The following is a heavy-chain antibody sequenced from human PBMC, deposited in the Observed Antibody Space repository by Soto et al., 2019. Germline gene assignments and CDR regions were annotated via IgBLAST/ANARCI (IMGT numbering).Heavy chain of an antibody. CDR2: ISAYNGNT. CDR3: ARELERPPSPKDTDYYYYYGMDV. Sequence: ASVKVSCKASGYTFTSYGISWVRQAPGQGLEWMGWISAYNGNTNYAQKLQGRVTMTTDTSTSTAYMELRSLRSDDTAVYYCARELERPPSPKDTDYYYYYGMDVWGQGTTVTVSS. V-gene: IGHV1-18*01. CDR1: GYTFTSYG. J-gene: IGHJ6*02. D-gene: IGHD1-1*01.